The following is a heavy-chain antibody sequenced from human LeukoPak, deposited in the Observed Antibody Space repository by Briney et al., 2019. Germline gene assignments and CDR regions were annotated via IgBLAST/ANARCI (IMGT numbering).Heavy chain of an antibody. J-gene: IGHJ4*02. CDR3: ARARVVGGDCSSTSCPLLDFDH. CDR2: INDDSSDI. V-gene: IGHV3-21*05. CDR1: GFTFSLYA. D-gene: IGHD2-2*01. Sequence: AGGSLRLSCAASGFTFSLYAMNWVRQAPGKGLEWVSYINDDSSDIHYAGSVRGRFTISRDDARKTLYLQLSSLRVEDTAVYYCARARVVGGDCSSTSCPLLDFDHWGQGTLVTVST.